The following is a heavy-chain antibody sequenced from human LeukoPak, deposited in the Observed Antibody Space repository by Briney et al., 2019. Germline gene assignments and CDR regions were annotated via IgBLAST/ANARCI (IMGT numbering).Heavy chain of an antibody. V-gene: IGHV3-30*18. CDR1: GFTFSGYA. J-gene: IGHJ4*02. CDR2: MSYDGSNK. Sequence: GGSLRLSCAASGFTFSGYAMHWVRQAPGKGLEWVAVMSYDGSNKYYVDSVKGRFTVSRDNSKNTLYLQMNSLGAEDTAVYYCAKDIYYDSSGYRGYFDYWGQGTLVTVSS. CDR3: AKDIYYDSSGYRGYFDY. D-gene: IGHD3-22*01.